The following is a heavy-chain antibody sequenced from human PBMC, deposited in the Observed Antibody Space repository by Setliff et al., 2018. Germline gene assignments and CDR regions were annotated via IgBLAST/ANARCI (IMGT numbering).Heavy chain of an antibody. J-gene: IGHJ6*03. D-gene: IGHD3-3*01. V-gene: IGHV4-4*07. CDR3: ARVTGFSYMDV. CDR2: IYTDGST. Sequence: SETLSLTCTVSGGSSSSHYWSWIRQSAGKGLECIGRIYTDGSTKYNPSLNSRVTLLIDTAKNQISLRPSSVTAADTAVYFCARVTGFSYMDVWGKGTTVTVSS. CDR1: GGSSSSHY.